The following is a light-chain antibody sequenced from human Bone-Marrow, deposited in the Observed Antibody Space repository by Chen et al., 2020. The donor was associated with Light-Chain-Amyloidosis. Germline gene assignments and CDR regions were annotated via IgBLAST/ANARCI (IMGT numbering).Light chain of an antibody. CDR2: GAS. J-gene: IGKJ1*01. V-gene: IGKV3-15*01. Sequence: EVVMTQSPVTLSMSPGEGATLSCRASQSIGTNLAWYQQKPGQAPRLLIYGASTRATGIPARFSGSGSGTEFTLTISSLQSEDFAVYYCQQSDDWPPWTFGQGTKVEIK. CDR1: QSIGTN. CDR3: QQSDDWPPWT.